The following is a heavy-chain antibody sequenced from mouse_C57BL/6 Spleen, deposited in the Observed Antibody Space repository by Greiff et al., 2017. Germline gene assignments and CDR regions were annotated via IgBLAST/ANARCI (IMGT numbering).Heavy chain of an antibody. V-gene: IGHV7-3*01. CDR1: GFTFTDYY. Sequence: VQLKQSGGGLVQPGGSLSLSCAASGFTFTDYYMSWVRQPPGKALEWLGFIRNKANGYTTEYSASVKGRFTISRDNSQSILYLQMNALRAEDSATYYCARYKITTVVAKYYFDYWGQGTTLTVSS. J-gene: IGHJ2*01. CDR2: IRNKANGYTT. D-gene: IGHD1-1*01. CDR3: ARYKITTVVAKYYFDY.